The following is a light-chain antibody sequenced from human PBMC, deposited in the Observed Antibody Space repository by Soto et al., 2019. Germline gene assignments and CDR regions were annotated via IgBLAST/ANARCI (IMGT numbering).Light chain of an antibody. J-gene: IGLJ2*01. CDR2: AVS. V-gene: IGLV2-14*01. CDR1: SSDVGGYTH. Sequence: QSVLTQPASVSGSPGQSITISCTGTSSDVGGYTHVSWYQHSPGKAPKLILFAVSDRPSGVSHRFSGSKSGNTASLPISGLQAADGADYYCCSYTSLSTVVFGGGTKLTV. CDR3: CSYTSLSTVV.